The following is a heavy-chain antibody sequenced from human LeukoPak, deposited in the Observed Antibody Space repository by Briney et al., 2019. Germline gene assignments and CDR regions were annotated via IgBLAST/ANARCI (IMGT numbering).Heavy chain of an antibody. V-gene: IGHV4-34*01. CDR3: ARGQGATVPQVGKNWFDP. CDR2: VNESGGT. CDR1: IDSFCNYH. J-gene: IGHJ5*02. D-gene: IGHD1-26*01. Sequence: SETLSLTCAVYIDSFCNYHWNWIRQTPAKGMEWIGEVNESGGTNISPSLRSRVILSVDTSKNQFSLKLISATVADTAIYYCARGQGATVPQVGKNWFDPWGQGTRVTVSS.